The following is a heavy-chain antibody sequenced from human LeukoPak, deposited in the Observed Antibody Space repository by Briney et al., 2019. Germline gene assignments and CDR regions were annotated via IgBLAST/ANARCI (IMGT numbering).Heavy chain of an antibody. V-gene: IGHV1-46*01. Sequence: ASVKVSCKASGYTFTSNYIHWVRQAPGQGLEWMGMIYPRDGSTSYAQKFQGRVTVTRDTSTSTVHMELSGLRSEDTAVYYCARDQEGFDYWGRGTLVTVSS. CDR2: IYPRDGST. J-gene: IGHJ4*02. CDR3: ARDQEGFDY. CDR1: GYTFTSNY.